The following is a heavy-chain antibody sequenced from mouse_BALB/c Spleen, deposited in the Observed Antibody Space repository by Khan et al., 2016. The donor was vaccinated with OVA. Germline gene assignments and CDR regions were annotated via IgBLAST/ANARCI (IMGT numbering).Heavy chain of an antibody. D-gene: IGHD2-4*01. Sequence: QVQLQQSGPELVKPGTLVKISCQASGYTFTSYDINWVKQRPGQGLEWIGWIYPGDGSTKYNEKFKGKATLTADKSSSTAYMQLSSLTADNSAVYFCAREGLRWVALDYRGQGTSVTVSS. CDR2: IYPGDGST. V-gene: IGHV1S56*01. CDR3: AREGLRWVALDY. J-gene: IGHJ4*01. CDR1: GYTFTSYD.